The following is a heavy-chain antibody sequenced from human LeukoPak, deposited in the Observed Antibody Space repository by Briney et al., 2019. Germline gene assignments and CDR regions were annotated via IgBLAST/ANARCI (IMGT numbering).Heavy chain of an antibody. Sequence: GGSLRLSCAASGFTFSSYAMSWVRQAPGKGLEWVAVISYDGTSKSSADSVQGRFTISRDNSKNTLYLQMNSLRAEDTAVYYCAKAPYSGSPYYFDYWGQGTLVTVSS. CDR3: AKAPYSGSPYYFDY. D-gene: IGHD1-26*01. CDR1: GFTFSSYA. CDR2: ISYDGTSK. J-gene: IGHJ4*02. V-gene: IGHV3-30*18.